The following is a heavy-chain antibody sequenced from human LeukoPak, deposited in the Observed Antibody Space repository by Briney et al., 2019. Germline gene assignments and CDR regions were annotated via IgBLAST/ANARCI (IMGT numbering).Heavy chain of an antibody. CDR1: GFTFTSSA. D-gene: IGHD2-21*01. CDR3: AADQTGVGYCDGDCYSY. V-gene: IGHV1-58*02. CDR2: IVVGSGDT. Sequence: SVKVSCKASGFTFTSSAIQWVRQARGQRLEWIGWIVVGSGDTNYAQKFQERVTITRDMSTSTAYMELSSLRSEDTAVYYCAADQTGVGYCDGDCYSYWGQGALVTVSS. J-gene: IGHJ4*02.